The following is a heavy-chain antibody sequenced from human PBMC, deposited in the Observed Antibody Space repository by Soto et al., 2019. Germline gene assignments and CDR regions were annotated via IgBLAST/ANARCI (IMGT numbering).Heavy chain of an antibody. J-gene: IGHJ6*02. Sequence: GPVKGSFKASGYTLTRFDINWGRQGTGQRVEWMGWMNPNSGNTGYAQKVQGRVTKTRNNSISTAHTELSRLRSEDTAVYYCERAVFWSDYYHYYYYGMDVWGQGTTVTVS. CDR2: MNPNSGNT. CDR3: ERAVFWSDYYHYYYYGMDV. CDR1: GYTLTRFD. D-gene: IGHD3-3*01. V-gene: IGHV1-8*01.